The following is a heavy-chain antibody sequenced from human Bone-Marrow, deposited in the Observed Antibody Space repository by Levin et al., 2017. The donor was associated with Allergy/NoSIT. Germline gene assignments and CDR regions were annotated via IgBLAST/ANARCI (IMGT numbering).Heavy chain of an antibody. CDR3: AREFGWRVARWFDP. Sequence: GESLKISCKASGYTFTSYYMHWVRQAPGQGLEWMGIINPSGGSTSYAQKFQGRVTMTRDTSTSTVYMELSSLRSEDTAVYYCAREFGWRVARWFDPWGQGTLVTVSS. CDR2: INPSGGST. D-gene: IGHD3-10*01. CDR1: GYTFTSYY. V-gene: IGHV1-46*01. J-gene: IGHJ5*02.